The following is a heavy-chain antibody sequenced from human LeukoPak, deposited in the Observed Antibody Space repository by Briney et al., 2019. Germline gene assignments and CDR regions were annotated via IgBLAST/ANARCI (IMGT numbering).Heavy chain of an antibody. CDR2: IYYSGST. CDR1: GGSISSCY. D-gene: IGHD3-22*01. CDR3: ARVRRYDSSGDDAFDI. Sequence: PSETLSLTCTVSGGSISSCYWSWIRQPPGKGLEWIGYIYYSGSTNYNPSLKSRVTISVDTSKNQFSLKLSSVTAADTAVYYCARVRRYDSSGDDAFDIWGQGTMVTVSS. V-gene: IGHV4-59*01. J-gene: IGHJ3*02.